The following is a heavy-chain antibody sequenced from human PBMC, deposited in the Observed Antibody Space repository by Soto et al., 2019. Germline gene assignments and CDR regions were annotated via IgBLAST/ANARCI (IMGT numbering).Heavy chain of an antibody. CDR3: ARDRTYDYGDYPLGRRYYYYGMDV. Sequence: QVQLVQSWAEVKKPGSSVKVSCKASGYTFTCYYMHWVRQAPGQGLEWMGWINPNSGGTNYAQKFQGRVTMTRDTSISTAYMELSRLRSDDTAVYYCARDRTYDYGDYPLGRRYYYYGMDVWGQGTTVTVSS. D-gene: IGHD4-17*01. V-gene: IGHV1-2*02. J-gene: IGHJ6*02. CDR1: GYTFTCYY. CDR2: INPNSGGT.